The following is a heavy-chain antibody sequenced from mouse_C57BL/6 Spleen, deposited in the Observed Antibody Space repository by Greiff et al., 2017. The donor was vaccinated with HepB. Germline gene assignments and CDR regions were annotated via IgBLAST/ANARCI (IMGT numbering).Heavy chain of an antibody. Sequence: EVQLQESEGGLVQPGSSMKLSCTASGFTFSDYYMAWVRQVPEKGLEWVANINYDGSSTYYLDSLKSRFIISRDNAKNILYLQMSSLKSEDTATYYCARDPNWYFDYWGQGTTLTVSS. V-gene: IGHV5-16*01. CDR3: ARDPNWYFDY. D-gene: IGHD4-1*02. CDR1: GFTFSDYY. J-gene: IGHJ2*01. CDR2: INYDGSST.